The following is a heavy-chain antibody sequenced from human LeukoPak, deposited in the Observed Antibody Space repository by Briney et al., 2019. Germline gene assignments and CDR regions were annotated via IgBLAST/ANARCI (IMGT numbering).Heavy chain of an antibody. Sequence: PGGSLRLSCAASGFTFSSYAMHWVRQAPGKGLEWVAVISYDGSNKYYADSVKGRFTISRDNSKNTLYLQMNSLRAEDTAVYYCARDQGSSWLYWGQGTLVTVSS. V-gene: IGHV3-30-3*01. CDR1: GFTFSSYA. CDR3: ARDQGSSWLY. J-gene: IGHJ4*02. CDR2: ISYDGSNK. D-gene: IGHD6-13*01.